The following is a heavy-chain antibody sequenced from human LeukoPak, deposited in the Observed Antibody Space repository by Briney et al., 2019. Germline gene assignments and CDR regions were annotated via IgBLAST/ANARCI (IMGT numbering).Heavy chain of an antibody. Sequence: SETLSLICNVSGGSIRSYYWSWIRQPPGKGLEWIGEINHSGSTNYNPSLKSRVTISVDTSKNQFSLKLSSVTAADTAVYYCARGSIRIVVVPAASLPFDYWGQGTLVTVSS. V-gene: IGHV4-34*01. CDR2: INHSGST. CDR3: ARGSIRIVVVPAASLPFDY. J-gene: IGHJ4*02. CDR1: GGSIRSYY. D-gene: IGHD2-2*01.